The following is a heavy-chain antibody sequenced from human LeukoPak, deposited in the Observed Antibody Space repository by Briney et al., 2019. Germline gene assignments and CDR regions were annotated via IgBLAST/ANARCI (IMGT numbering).Heavy chain of an antibody. CDR2: INTGNGNT. Sequence: ASVTVSCMASGYTLTSYAIHWVRQAPGQRPEWMGWINTGNGNTKYAQKFQGRVTITRDTSANTAYMELSSLRFEDTAVYYCARGGSPMTTFYIIDYWGQGTLVTVSS. CDR1: GYTLTSYA. V-gene: IGHV1-3*04. J-gene: IGHJ4*02. D-gene: IGHD4-11*01. CDR3: ARGGSPMTTFYIIDY.